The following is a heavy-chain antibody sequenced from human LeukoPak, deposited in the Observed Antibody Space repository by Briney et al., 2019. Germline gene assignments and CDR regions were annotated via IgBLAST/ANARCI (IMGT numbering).Heavy chain of an antibody. J-gene: IGHJ3*02. D-gene: IGHD2-21*02. CDR1: GGSISSYY. V-gene: IGHV4-59*08. CDR3: ARHGCGGDCYSGGAFDI. Sequence: KTSETLSLTCTVSGGSISSYYWSWIRQPPGKGLEWIGYIYYSGSTNYNPSLKSRVTISVDTSKNQFSLKLSSVTAADTAVYYCARHGCGGDCYSGGAFDIWGQGTMVTVSS. CDR2: IYYSGST.